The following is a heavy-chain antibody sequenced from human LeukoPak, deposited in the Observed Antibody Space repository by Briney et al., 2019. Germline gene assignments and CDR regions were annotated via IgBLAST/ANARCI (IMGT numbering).Heavy chain of an antibody. CDR3: AKDRGKYQLLVEFDY. CDR2: ISYDGSNK. V-gene: IGHV3-30*18. Sequence: QPGRSLRLSCAASGFTFSGYGMHWVRQAPGKGLEWVAVISYDGSNKYYADSVKGRFTISRDNSKNTLYLQMNSLRAEDTAVYYCAKDRGKYQLLVEFDYWGQGTLVTVSS. D-gene: IGHD2-2*01. CDR1: GFTFSGYG. J-gene: IGHJ4*02.